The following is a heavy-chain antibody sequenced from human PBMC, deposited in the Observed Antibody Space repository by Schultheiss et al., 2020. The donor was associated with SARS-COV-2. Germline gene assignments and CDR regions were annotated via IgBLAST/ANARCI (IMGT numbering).Heavy chain of an antibody. J-gene: IGHJ4*02. D-gene: IGHD3-3*01. Sequence: SETLSLTCAVYGGSFSGYYWSWIRQPPGKGLEWIGSIYYSGSTNYNPSLKSRVTISVDTSKNQFSLKLSSVTAADTAVYYCTTVRDDFWSGYPNDYWGQGTLVTVSS. CDR2: IYYSGST. CDR3: TTVRDDFWSGYPNDY. CDR1: GGSFSGYY. V-gene: IGHV4-34*01.